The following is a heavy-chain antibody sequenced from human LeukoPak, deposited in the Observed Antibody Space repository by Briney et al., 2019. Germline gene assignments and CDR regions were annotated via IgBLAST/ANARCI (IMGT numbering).Heavy chain of an antibody. J-gene: IGHJ4*02. CDR1: GFTFSNYA. D-gene: IGHD6-6*01. CDR2: ITGSGGST. V-gene: IGHV3-23*01. CDR3: AKLSSSSSPRIFDY. Sequence: GGSLRLSCAASGFTFSNYAMSWVRQAPGKGLEWVSTITGSGGSTYYADSVKGQFTISRDNSKNTLYLQMNSLRAEDTAVYYCAKLSSSSSPRIFDYWGQGTLVTVSS.